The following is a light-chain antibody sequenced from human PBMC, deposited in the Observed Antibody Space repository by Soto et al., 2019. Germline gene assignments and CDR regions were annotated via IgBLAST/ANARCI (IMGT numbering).Light chain of an antibody. CDR3: QQRSNWPPLT. CDR1: QSVSSY. Sequence: EIVLTQSPATLSLSPGERATLSCRASQSVSSYLAWYHQKPGQAPRLLLYDASTRATGIPARFRCSGAGTDFTLTISSREPEDVAVYYCQQRSNWPPLTFGQGTRLEIK. J-gene: IGKJ5*01. V-gene: IGKV3-11*01. CDR2: DAS.